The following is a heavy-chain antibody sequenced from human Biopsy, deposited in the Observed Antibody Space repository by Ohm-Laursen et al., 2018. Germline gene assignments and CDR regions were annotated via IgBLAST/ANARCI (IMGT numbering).Heavy chain of an antibody. CDR1: GGSISSYY. D-gene: IGHD1-26*01. V-gene: IGHV4-59*12. Sequence: SDTLSLTCTVSGGSISSYYWSWIRQPPGKGLEWIGYIYYSGSTNYNPSLKSRVTISVDTSKNQFSLKLSSVTAADTAVYYCARDSDKEDRYFDYWGQGTLVTVSS. J-gene: IGHJ4*02. CDR3: ARDSDKEDRYFDY. CDR2: IYYSGST.